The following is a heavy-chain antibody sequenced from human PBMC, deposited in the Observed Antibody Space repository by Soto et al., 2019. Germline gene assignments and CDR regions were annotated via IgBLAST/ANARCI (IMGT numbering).Heavy chain of an antibody. V-gene: IGHV1-18*01. CDR3: GRDVSQWELLGNY. J-gene: IGHJ4*02. D-gene: IGHD1-26*01. CDR2: ISAYNGNT. CDR1: GDTFTSYG. Sequence: QVQLVQSGAEGKKPGASVKVSCKASGDTFTSYGISWVRHATGQALEWMGWISAYNGNTNYAQKLHGRVTMTTDTSTSTAYMELRSLRSDDTAVYYWGRDVSQWELLGNYCGQGPLVTVSS.